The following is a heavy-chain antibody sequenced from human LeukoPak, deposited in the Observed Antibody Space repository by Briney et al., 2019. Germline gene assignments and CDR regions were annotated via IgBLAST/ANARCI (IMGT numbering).Heavy chain of an antibody. Sequence: PSETLSLTCTVSGGSIFSYYWSWIRQPPGKGLEWMGYIYYSGSTNYNPSLKSRVTISVDTSKNQFSLRVSPVTAADTAVYYCARENSSGYNWFDPWGQGTLVTVSS. CDR3: ARENSSGYNWFDP. D-gene: IGHD3-22*01. CDR1: GGSIFSYY. CDR2: IYYSGST. V-gene: IGHV4-59*12. J-gene: IGHJ5*02.